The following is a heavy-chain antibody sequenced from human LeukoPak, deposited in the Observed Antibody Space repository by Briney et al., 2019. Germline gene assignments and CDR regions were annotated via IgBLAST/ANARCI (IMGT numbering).Heavy chain of an antibody. D-gene: IGHD3-10*01. J-gene: IGHJ3*02. V-gene: IGHV3-7*01. CDR3: ARWLQGRSVFDI. Sequence: GGSLRLSCAASGFTFNNFWMSWVGQAPGKGLEWVANIKQDGNEKYYVDSMKGRFTISRDNAKNSLYLQVISLRAEDTAVYYCARWLQGRSVFDIWGQGTMVTVSS. CDR1: GFTFNNFW. CDR2: IKQDGNEK.